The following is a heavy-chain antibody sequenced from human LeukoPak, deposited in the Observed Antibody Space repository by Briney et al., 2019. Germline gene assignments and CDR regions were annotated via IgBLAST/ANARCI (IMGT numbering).Heavy chain of an antibody. D-gene: IGHD3-10*01. V-gene: IGHV3-7*01. CDR1: GFVFAKYW. CDR3: ARGPNYGSRSGFFDS. J-gene: IGHJ5*01. CDR2: IKQGGTVK. Sequence: GGSLRLSCATSGFVFAKYWMSWVRQAPGKGLEWVADIKQGGTVKFYVDSVKGRFTISRDDAKNSVSLQMDSLRVEDTAVYYCARGPNYGSRSGFFDSWGQGTQVTVSS.